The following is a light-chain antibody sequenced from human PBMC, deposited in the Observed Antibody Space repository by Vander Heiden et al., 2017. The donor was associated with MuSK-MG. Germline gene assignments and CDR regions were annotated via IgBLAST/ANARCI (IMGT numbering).Light chain of an antibody. J-gene: IGKJ4*01. CDR2: DAS. CDR3: QQRSNWLT. CDR1: QSVSSY. Sequence: IVFTHSPATLPLSPGERAPLSCRASQSVSSYLAWYQQRPGQAPRLLIEDASNRATGIPARCSGSGSGTDFTLTISSPEAEDFAVYYWQQRSNWLTFGGGTKVEIK. V-gene: IGKV3-11*01.